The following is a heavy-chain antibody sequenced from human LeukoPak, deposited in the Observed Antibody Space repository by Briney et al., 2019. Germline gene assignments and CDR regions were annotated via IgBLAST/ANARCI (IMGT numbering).Heavy chain of an antibody. CDR2: ISNSGST. J-gene: IGHJ5*02. CDR3: ARTPCSSTSCLIWFDP. D-gene: IGHD2-2*01. V-gene: IGHV4-59*01. CDR1: GGSISSYY. Sequence: SETLSLTCTVSGGSISSYYWSWIRQPPGKGLEWIGYISNSGSTNYNPSLKGRVTISVDTSKNQLSLKLSSVTAADTAVYYCARTPCSSTSCLIWFDPWGQGTLVTVSS.